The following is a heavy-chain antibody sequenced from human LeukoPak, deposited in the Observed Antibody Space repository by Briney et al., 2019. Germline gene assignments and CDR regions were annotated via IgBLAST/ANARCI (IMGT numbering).Heavy chain of an antibody. CDR3: ARDGYNVDAFDI. CDR2: ISGSGGST. Sequence: GGSLRLSCAASGFTFSSCGMSWVRQAPGKGLEWVSAISGSGGSTYYADSVKGRFTISRDNSKNTLYLQMNSLRAEDTAVYYCARDGYNVDAFDIWGQGTMVTVSS. V-gene: IGHV3-23*01. CDR1: GFTFSSCG. J-gene: IGHJ3*02. D-gene: IGHD5-24*01.